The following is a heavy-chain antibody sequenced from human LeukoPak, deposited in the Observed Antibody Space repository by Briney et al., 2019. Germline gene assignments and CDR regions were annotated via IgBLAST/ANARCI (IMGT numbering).Heavy chain of an antibody. CDR2: MNPNSGNT. D-gene: IGHD2-2*01. V-gene: IGHV1-8*01. CDR3: ASLRPSYCSSTSCFGDAFDI. CDR1: GYTFTSYD. Sequence: ALVKVSCKASGYTFTSYDINWVRQATGQGLEWMGWMNPNSGNTGYAQKFQGRVTMTRNTTISTAYMELSSLRSEDTAVYYCASLRPSYCSSTSCFGDAFDIWGQGTMVTVSS. J-gene: IGHJ3*02.